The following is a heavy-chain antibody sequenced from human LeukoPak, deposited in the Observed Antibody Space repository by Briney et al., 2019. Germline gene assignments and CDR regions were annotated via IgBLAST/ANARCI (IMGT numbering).Heavy chain of an antibody. J-gene: IGHJ6*02. CDR1: GFTFSDYY. Sequence: HPGGSLRLSCAASGFTFSDYYMSWIRQAPGKGLEWVSVIYSGGSTYYADSVKGRFTISRDNSKNTLYLQMNSLRAEDTAVYYCARGITSLRYYYGMDVWGQGTTVTVSS. CDR3: ARGITSLRYYYGMDV. CDR2: IYSGGST. D-gene: IGHD3-3*01. V-gene: IGHV3-53*01.